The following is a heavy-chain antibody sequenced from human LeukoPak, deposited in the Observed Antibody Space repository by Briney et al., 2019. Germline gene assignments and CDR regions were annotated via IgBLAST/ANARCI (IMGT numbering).Heavy chain of an antibody. CDR1: GGSISSYY. J-gene: IGHJ6*02. Sequence: SETLSLTCTVSGGSISSYYWSWIRQPPGKGPEWIGYIYYSGSTNYNPSLKSRVTISVDTSKNQFSLKLSSVTAADTAVYYCARLQTQDIVATSEYYYYGMDVWGQGTTVTVSS. D-gene: IGHD5-12*01. V-gene: IGHV4-59*01. CDR3: ARLQTQDIVATSEYYYYGMDV. CDR2: IYYSGST.